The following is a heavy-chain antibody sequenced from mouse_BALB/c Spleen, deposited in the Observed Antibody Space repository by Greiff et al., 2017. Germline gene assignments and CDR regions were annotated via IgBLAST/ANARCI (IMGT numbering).Heavy chain of an antibody. CDR2: IYPGDGDT. V-gene: IGHV1-87*01. Sequence: QVQLQQSGAELARPGASVKLSCKASGYTFTSYWMQWVKQRPGQGLEWIGAIYPGDGDTRYTQKFKGKATLTADKSSSTAYMQLSSLASEDSAVYYCARSEEVYYYAMDYWGQGTSVTVTS. J-gene: IGHJ4*01. CDR1: GYTFTSYW. CDR3: ARSEEVYYYAMDY.